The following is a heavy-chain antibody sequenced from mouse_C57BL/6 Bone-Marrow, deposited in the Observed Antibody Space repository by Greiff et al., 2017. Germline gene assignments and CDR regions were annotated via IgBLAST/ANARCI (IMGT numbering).Heavy chain of an antibody. D-gene: IGHD3-2*02. CDR3: ARHDSSGYDWYFDV. V-gene: IGHV5-6*01. J-gene: IGHJ1*03. CDR1: GFTFSSYG. CDR2: ISSGGSYT. Sequence: VQLKQSGGDLVKPGGSLKLSCEASGFTFSSYGMSWVRPTPDKGLEWVATISSGGSYTYYPDSVKGRFTISRDNAKNTLYLQRSSLKSEDTAMYYCARHDSSGYDWYFDVWGTGTTVTVSS.